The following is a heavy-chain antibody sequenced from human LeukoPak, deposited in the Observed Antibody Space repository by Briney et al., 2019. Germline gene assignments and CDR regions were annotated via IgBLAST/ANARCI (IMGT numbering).Heavy chain of an antibody. CDR1: GGSISSYY. CDR3: TRHCIAGRPGGRFDP. CDR2: IYYTGST. J-gene: IGHJ5*02. Sequence: SETLSLTCTVSGGSISSYYWSWIRQPPGEGLEWIGYIYYTGSTNYNPSLKSRVTISVDTSKNQFSLKLGSVTAADTAVYYCTRHCIAGRPGGRFDPWGQGTLVTVSS. D-gene: IGHD6-6*01. V-gene: IGHV4-59*08.